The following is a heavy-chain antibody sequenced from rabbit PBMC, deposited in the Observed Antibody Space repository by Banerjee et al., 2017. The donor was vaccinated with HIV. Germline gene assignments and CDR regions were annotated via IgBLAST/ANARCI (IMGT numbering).Heavy chain of an antibody. Sequence: GGGLVQPEGSLTLTCKASGFTLSSYWMWWVRQAPGKGLEWIACIGAGSSGTTYYASWAKGRFTISKTSSTTVTLQMTSLTAADTATYFCARDLAGVIGWNFNLWGPGTLVTVS. V-gene: IGHV1S45*01. CDR2: IGAGSSGTT. CDR3: ARDLAGVIGWNFNL. CDR1: GFTLSSYW. D-gene: IGHD4-1*01. J-gene: IGHJ4*01.